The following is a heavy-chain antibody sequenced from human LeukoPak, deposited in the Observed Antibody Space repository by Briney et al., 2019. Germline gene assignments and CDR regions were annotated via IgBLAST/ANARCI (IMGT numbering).Heavy chain of an antibody. V-gene: IGHV3-53*01. CDR3: ARVEMAYYFDY. CDR2: TYSGGST. D-gene: IGHD5-24*01. CDR1: GFTVSSNY. Sequence: PGGSLRLSCAASGFTVSSNYMSWVRQAPGKGLEWVSLTYSGGSTYYADSVKGRFTISRDNSKNTLYLQMNSLRAEDTAVYYCARVEMAYYFDYWGQGTLVTVSS. J-gene: IGHJ4*02.